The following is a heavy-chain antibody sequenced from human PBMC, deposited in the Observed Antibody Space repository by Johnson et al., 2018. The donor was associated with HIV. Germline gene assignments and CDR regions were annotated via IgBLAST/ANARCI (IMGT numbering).Heavy chain of an antibody. J-gene: IGHJ3*02. D-gene: IGHD1-1*01. CDR3: ARELDSTLINDAFDM. V-gene: IGHV3-20*04. CDR1: GFTFDDYG. Sequence: VQLVESGGGVVQPGGSLRLSCAASGFTFDDYGMNWVRQAPGKGLEWVSGINWNSGSIGYADSVKGRFTISRDNSKNTLYLQMNSLRAEDTALYYCARELDSTLINDAFDMWGQGTMVTVSS. CDR2: INWNSGSI.